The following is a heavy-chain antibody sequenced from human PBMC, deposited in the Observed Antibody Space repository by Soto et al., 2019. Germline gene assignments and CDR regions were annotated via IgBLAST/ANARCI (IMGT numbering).Heavy chain of an antibody. D-gene: IGHD5-18*01. Sequence: DVQLVESGGVVVQPGGSLRLSCAASGFTFDDYTMHWVRQAPGKGLEWVSLISWDGGSTYYADSVKGRFTISRDNSKNSLYLQMNSLRTEDTALYYCAKDSEDVDTAMGPTNYFDYWGQGTLVTVSS. V-gene: IGHV3-43*01. CDR3: AKDSEDVDTAMGPTNYFDY. CDR2: ISWDGGST. CDR1: GFTFDDYT. J-gene: IGHJ4*02.